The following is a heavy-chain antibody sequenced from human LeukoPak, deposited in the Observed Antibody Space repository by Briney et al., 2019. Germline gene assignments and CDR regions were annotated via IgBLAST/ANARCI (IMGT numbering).Heavy chain of an antibody. Sequence: ASVKVSCKASGYTFTTYGITWVRQAPGQGLEWMGWISAYNGNTNYAQKFQGRVTMTTDTSTTTAYMELRSLRSDDTAVYYCAKLGVSGYFDYWGQGSRVTVSS. V-gene: IGHV1-18*04. CDR1: GYTFTTYG. J-gene: IGHJ4*02. D-gene: IGHD1-26*01. CDR2: ISAYNGNT. CDR3: AKLGVSGYFDY.